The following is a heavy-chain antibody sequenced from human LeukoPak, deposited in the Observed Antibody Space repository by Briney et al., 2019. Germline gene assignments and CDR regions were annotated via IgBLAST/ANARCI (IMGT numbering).Heavy chain of an antibody. D-gene: IGHD5-24*01. CDR1: GFTFSIYA. J-gene: IGHJ3*01. CDR3: AKDIQLST. V-gene: IGHV3-64*04. CDR2: INSNGDGT. Sequence: PGGSLRLSCSASGFTFSIYAMHWVRQAPGKGLEYVSAINSNGDGTYYADSVKGRFTISRDNSENTLSLQMNSLRVEDTAIYYCAKDIQLSTWGLGTMVTVSS.